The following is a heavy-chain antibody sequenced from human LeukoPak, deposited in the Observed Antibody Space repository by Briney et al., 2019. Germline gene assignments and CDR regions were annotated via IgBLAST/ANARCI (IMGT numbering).Heavy chain of an antibody. Sequence: KTSETLSLTCAVSGGSISSGGYSWSWIRQPPGKGLEWIGYIYHSGSTYYNPSLKSRVTISVDRSKNQFSLKLSSVTAADTAVYYCARSHDYDFWSGYYNANWFDPWGQGTLVTVSS. V-gene: IGHV4-30-2*01. J-gene: IGHJ5*02. CDR1: GGSISSGGYS. CDR2: IYHSGST. D-gene: IGHD3-3*01. CDR3: ARSHDYDFWSGYYNANWFDP.